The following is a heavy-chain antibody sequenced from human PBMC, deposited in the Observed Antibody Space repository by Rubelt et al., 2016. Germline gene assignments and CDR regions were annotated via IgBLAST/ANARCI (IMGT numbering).Heavy chain of an antibody. CDR1: GGSISNDNYY. CDR3: VRRDYARSTLDY. CDR2: IYYSGVT. V-gene: IGHV4-39*01. D-gene: IGHD2-2*01. J-gene: IGHJ4*02. Sequence: QLQLQESGPRLVKPSETLSLTCSVSGGSISNDNYYWGWIRQPPGEGLEWIGSIYYSGVTYHTASFKSRVTISVDTSNNQFSLKLGLVTAADTAVYYCVRRDYARSTLDYWGQGTLVTVSS.